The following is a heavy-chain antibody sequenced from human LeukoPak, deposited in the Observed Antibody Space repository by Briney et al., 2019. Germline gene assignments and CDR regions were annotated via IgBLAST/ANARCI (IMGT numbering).Heavy chain of an antibody. CDR1: GESFSAYY. J-gene: IGHJ6*03. Sequence: SETLSLTCAVYGESFSAYYWSWIRQAPGKTLEWIGEIHHSGTTNYNPSLKSRVNILIDPSKKQFSLKLSSVTAADTAVYYCARTWGYYYYYMDVWGKGTTVTISS. CDR3: ARTWGYYYYYMDV. D-gene: IGHD1-26*01. CDR2: IHHSGTT. V-gene: IGHV4-34*01.